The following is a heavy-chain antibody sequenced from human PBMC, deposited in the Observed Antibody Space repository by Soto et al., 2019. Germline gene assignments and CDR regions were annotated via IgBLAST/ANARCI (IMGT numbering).Heavy chain of an antibody. Sequence: EVQLVESGGGLVKPGGSLRLSCAASGFTFSNAWMTWVRQAPGKGLEWVGRIKSNSDGGTTYYAAPVEGRFTISRDDSTNTVYLQMNSLKSEGTAVYYCTTTGTIDYWGQGTLVTVSS. V-gene: IGHV3-15*01. J-gene: IGHJ4*02. CDR1: GFTFSNAW. D-gene: IGHD1-1*01. CDR3: TTTGTIDY. CDR2: IKSNSDGGTT.